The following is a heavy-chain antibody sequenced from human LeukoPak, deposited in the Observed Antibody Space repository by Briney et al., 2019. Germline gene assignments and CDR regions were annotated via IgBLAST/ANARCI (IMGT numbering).Heavy chain of an antibody. Sequence: AGGSLRLSCAASGFTFSSYGMSWVRQARGKGLEWVSAISGSGGSTYYADSVKGRFTISRDNSKNTLYLQMNSLRAEDTAVYYCAKRAYCSSTSCFFDPWGQGTLVTVSS. V-gene: IGHV3-23*01. CDR2: ISGSGGST. CDR1: GFTFSSYG. D-gene: IGHD2-2*01. CDR3: AKRAYCSSTSCFFDP. J-gene: IGHJ5*02.